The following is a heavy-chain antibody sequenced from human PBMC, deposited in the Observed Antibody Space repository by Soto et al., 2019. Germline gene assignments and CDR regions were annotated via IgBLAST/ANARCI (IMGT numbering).Heavy chain of an antibody. V-gene: IGHV4-30-4*01. J-gene: IGHJ4*02. CDR1: GGSISSGDCC. CDR2: IYYSGST. CDR3: ASSPGIVGATTQPVFDY. Sequence: SEMLSLSSTVSGGSISSGDCCWSWIRQPPGKGLEWIGYIYYSGSTYYNPSLKSRVTISVDTSKNQFSLKLSSVTAADTAVYYCASSPGIVGATTQPVFDYWGQGPLVNFSP. D-gene: IGHD1-26*01.